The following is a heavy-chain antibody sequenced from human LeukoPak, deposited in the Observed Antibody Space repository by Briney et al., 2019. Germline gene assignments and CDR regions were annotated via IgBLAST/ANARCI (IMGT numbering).Heavy chain of an antibody. CDR2: ISGDGGST. CDR1: GFTFDDYA. V-gene: IGHV3-43*02. Sequence: GGSRRLSCAASGFTFDDYAMHWVRQAPGKGLEWVSLISGDGGSTYYADSVKGRFTIPRDNSKNSLYLQMDSLRTEDTALYYCAPHEPNSYGYVYWGQGTLVTVSS. J-gene: IGHJ4*02. CDR3: APHEPNSYGYVY. D-gene: IGHD5-18*01.